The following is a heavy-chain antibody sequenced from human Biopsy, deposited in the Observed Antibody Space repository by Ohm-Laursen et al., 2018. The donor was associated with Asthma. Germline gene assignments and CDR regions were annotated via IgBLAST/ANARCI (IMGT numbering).Heavy chain of an antibody. V-gene: IGHV1-3*01. D-gene: IGHD3-9*01. CDR2: INAANGNT. CDR1: GYTFINYA. CDR3: ARTYYDFLTGQVHDAFAM. J-gene: IGHJ3*02. Sequence: ASVKASCKASGYTFINYAIHWVRQAPGHSLEWMGWINAANGNTKYSQKFQGRLTISRDTSASTAYMDLSSLRSEDTAVYYCARTYYDFLTGQVHDAFAMWGQGTMVTVSS.